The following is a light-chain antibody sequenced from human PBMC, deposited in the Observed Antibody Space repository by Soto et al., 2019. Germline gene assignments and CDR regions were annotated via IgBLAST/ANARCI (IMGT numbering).Light chain of an antibody. CDR3: QQYNSYPIT. Sequence: QMTQSPSTLTASLGDRVTITCRASQSISRWLEWYQQKPGKAPKPLIYDASSLESGVPSRFRGSGSGTEFTLTISSLQPDDFETYYCQQYNSYPITFGQGTRREI. V-gene: IGKV1-5*01. CDR2: DAS. J-gene: IGKJ5*01. CDR1: QSISRW.